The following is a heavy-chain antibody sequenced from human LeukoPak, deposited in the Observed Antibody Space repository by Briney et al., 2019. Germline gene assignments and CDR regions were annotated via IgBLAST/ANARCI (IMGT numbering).Heavy chain of an antibody. D-gene: IGHD2-15*01. CDR2: INHSGST. CDR1: GGSFSGYY. CDR3: ARDGGYCSGVSCYPDF. Sequence: PSETLSLTCAVYGGSFSGYYWSWIRQPPGKGLEWIGEINHSGSTNYNPSLKGRVTISVDTSKNQFSLKLSSVTAADTAVYYCARDGGYCSGVSCYPDFWSQGTLVTVSS. J-gene: IGHJ4*02. V-gene: IGHV4-34*01.